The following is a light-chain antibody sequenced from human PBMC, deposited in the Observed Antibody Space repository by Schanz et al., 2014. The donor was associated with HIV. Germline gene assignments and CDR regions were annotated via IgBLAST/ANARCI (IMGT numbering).Light chain of an antibody. CDR1: SSDVGGYNY. J-gene: IGLJ2*01. CDR3: SSFTYTSTPVV. Sequence: QSALTQPPSASGSPGQSVTISCTGTSSDVGGYNYVSWYQRHPGKAPKLIIYDVSYRPSGISDRFSGSKSGDTASLTISGLQAEDEADYYCSSFTYTSTPVVFGGGTKLTVL. CDR2: DVS. V-gene: IGLV2-14*03.